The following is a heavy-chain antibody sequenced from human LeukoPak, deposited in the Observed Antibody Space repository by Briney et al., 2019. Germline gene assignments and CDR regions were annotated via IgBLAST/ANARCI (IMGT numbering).Heavy chain of an antibody. CDR1: GGSFSGYY. CDR2: INHSGST. J-gene: IGHJ5*02. CDR3: ARDSGHTMMMTGIDP. V-gene: IGHV4-34*01. D-gene: IGHD3-22*01. Sequence: SETLSLTCAVYGGSFSGYYWSWIRQPPGKGLEWIGEINHSGSTNYNPSLKSRVTISVDTSKNQFSLKLSSVTAADTAVYYCARDSGHTMMMTGIDPWGQGTLVTVSS.